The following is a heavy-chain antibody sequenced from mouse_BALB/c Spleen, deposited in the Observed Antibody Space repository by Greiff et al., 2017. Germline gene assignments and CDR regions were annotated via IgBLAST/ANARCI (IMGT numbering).Heavy chain of an antibody. J-gene: IGHJ2*01. V-gene: IGHV5-6-4*01. CDR2: ISSGGSYT. CDR3: TRDNWDY. Sequence: EVKLMESGGGLVKPGGSLKLSCAASGFNFSSYTMSWVRQTPEKRLEWVATISSGGSYTYYPDSVKGRFTISRDNAKNTLYLQMSSLKSEDTAMYYCTRDNWDYWGQGTTRTVSS. D-gene: IGHD4-1*01. CDR1: GFNFSSYT.